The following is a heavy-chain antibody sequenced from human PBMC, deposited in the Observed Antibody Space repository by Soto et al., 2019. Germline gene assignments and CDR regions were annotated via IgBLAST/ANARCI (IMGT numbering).Heavy chain of an antibody. Sequence: EVQLLESGGGLVQPGGSLRLSCAASGFSFSSYVMTWVRQAPGKGLEWVSSMSGSAVNTYYADSVKGRFTISRDNSKNTLDLQMNSLRAEDTALYYCAKGAGGSGSFDYWGQGTLVTGSS. CDR3: AKGAGGSGSFDY. CDR2: MSGSAVNT. V-gene: IGHV3-23*01. CDR1: GFSFSSYV. D-gene: IGHD3-10*01. J-gene: IGHJ4*02.